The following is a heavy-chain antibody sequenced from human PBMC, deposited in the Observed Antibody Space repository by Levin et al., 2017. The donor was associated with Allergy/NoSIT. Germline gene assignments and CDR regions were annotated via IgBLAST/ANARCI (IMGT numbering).Heavy chain of an antibody. CDR3: AYRTGAASFDS. CDR2: IYWDDDE. D-gene: IGHD4/OR15-4a*01. J-gene: IGHJ5*01. CDR1: GFSLTTSGVG. V-gene: IGHV2-5*02. Sequence: SGPTLVKPTETLTLTCNFSGFSLTTSGVGVGWIRQPPGKALEWLALIYWDDDERQSPSLKRRVTITKDTSKNQVVLTMPDVNPADTGTYYCAYRTGAASFDSWGQGILVTVSS.